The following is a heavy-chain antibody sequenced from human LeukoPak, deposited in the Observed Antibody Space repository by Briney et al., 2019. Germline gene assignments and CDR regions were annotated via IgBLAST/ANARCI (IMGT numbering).Heavy chain of an antibody. D-gene: IGHD2/OR15-2a*01. CDR2: IYYSGST. CDR1: GGSISSSSYY. J-gene: IGHJ3*02. V-gene: IGHV4-39*07. Sequence: PSGTLSLTCTVSGGSISSSSYYWGWIRQPPGKGLEWIGSIYYSGSTYYNPSLKSRVTISVDTSKNQFSLKLSSVTAADTAVYYCARDPTEYAFDIWGQGTMVTVSS. CDR3: ARDPTEYAFDI.